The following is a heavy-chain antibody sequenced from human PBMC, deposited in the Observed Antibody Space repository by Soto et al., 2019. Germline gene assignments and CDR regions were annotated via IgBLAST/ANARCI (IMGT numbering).Heavy chain of an antibody. Sequence: SETLSLTCAVSGDSISSSNWWSWVRQPPGKGLEWIGEIYHSGETNYNPSLKSRVILLVDKSKNQFSLKVASLTAVDTAVYYFSRAGAARFDYWGQGILVTVSA. CDR1: GDSISSSNW. CDR2: IYHSGET. V-gene: IGHV4-4*02. D-gene: IGHD6-6*01. CDR3: SRAGAARFDY. J-gene: IGHJ4*02.